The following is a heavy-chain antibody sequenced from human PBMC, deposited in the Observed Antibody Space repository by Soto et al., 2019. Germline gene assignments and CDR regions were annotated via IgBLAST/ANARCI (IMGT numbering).Heavy chain of an antibody. CDR1: GGSISSGGYS. V-gene: IGHV4-30-2*01. CDR2: IYHSGST. D-gene: IGHD3-10*01. Sequence: SETLSLTCAVSGGSISSGGYSWSWIRQPPGKGLEWIGYIYHSGSTYYNPSLKSRVTISVDRSKNQFSLKLSSVTAADTAVYYCASNSMVRGVPYFDYWGQGTLVTVSS. J-gene: IGHJ4*02. CDR3: ASNSMVRGVPYFDY.